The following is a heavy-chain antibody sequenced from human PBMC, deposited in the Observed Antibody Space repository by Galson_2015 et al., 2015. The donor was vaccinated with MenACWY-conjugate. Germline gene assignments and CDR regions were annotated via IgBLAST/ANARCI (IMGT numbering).Heavy chain of an antibody. V-gene: IGHV4-39*07. D-gene: IGHD3-3*01. Sequence: LSLTCAVSGGSITTSRYHWAWIRQTPGKGLEWIGTVSYSGKAYYNPSLKRRVSISIDTSKSQFSLWIISMTAADTAVYYCARDRSNDDYWSGFPGYYFDHWGQGNLATVSS. CDR3: ARDRSNDDYWSGFPGYYFDH. CDR1: GGSITTSRYH. CDR2: VSYSGKA. J-gene: IGHJ4*02.